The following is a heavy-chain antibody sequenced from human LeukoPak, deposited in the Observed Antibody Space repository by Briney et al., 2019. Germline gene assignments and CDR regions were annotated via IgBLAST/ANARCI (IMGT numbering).Heavy chain of an antibody. CDR1: GGSISSYY. Sequence: PSETLSLTCTVSGGSISSYYWSWIRQPPGKGLEWIGYIYYSGSTNYNPSLKSRVPISVDTSKNQFSLKLSSVTAADTAVYYCARAKLERRYYFDYWGQGTLVTVSS. CDR2: IYYSGST. V-gene: IGHV4-59*01. D-gene: IGHD1-1*01. J-gene: IGHJ4*02. CDR3: ARAKLERRYYFDY.